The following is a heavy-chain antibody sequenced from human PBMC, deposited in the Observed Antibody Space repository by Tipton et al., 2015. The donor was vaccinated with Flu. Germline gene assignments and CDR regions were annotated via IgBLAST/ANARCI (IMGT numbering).Heavy chain of an antibody. CDR3: AKDKNEFYAFEN. CDR1: GLTLSTFA. D-gene: IGHD2/OR15-2a*01. V-gene: IGHV3-23*01. J-gene: IGHJ4*02. Sequence: SLRLSCATSGLTLSTFAMSWVRQAPGKGLEWVSIISGRGDRTYIAESVKGRFAISRDNSKDTVYLHMNRLRADDTAVYYCAKDKNEFYAFENWAQGTLVTVSS. CDR2: ISGRGDRT.